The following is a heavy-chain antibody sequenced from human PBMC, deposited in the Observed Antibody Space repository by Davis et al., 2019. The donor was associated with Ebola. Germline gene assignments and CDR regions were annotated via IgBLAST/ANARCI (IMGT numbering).Heavy chain of an antibody. CDR3: AKDGERSSGWLIVYFDY. CDR2: IIPIFGTA. CDR1: GGTFSSYA. D-gene: IGHD6-19*01. J-gene: IGHJ4*02. Sequence: SVKVSCKASGGTFSSYAISWVRQAPGQGLEWMGGIIPIFGTANYAQKFQGRVTITADESTSTAYMELSSLRPEDTAVYYCAKDGERSSGWLIVYFDYWGQGTLVTVSS. V-gene: IGHV1-69*13.